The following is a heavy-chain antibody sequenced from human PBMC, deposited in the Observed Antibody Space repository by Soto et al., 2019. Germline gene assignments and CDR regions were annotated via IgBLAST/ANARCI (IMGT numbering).Heavy chain of an antibody. D-gene: IGHD1-26*01. J-gene: IGHJ4*02. CDR2: MCYGGST. CDR1: GGSISSSSDC. V-gene: IGHV4-39*01. CDR3: AGQDNSAAYESGDC. Sequence: QLQLQESGPGLVKPSETLPLTCTVSGGSISSSSDCWGWIRQPPGKGLEWIGNMCYGGSTYYNPSLKSRVTLSVDTSKTQASWRRSSVPAAAAAVSHCAGQDNSAAYESGDCWGRGTLVTVSS.